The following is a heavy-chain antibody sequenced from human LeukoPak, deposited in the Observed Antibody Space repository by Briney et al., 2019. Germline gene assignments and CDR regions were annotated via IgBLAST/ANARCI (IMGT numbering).Heavy chain of an antibody. V-gene: IGHV1-2*02. D-gene: IGHD3-10*01. CDR3: ARVLRGTFSSQLGELLDYYFDY. Sequence: ASVKVSCKASGYTFTGYYMHWVRQAPGQGLEWMGWINPNSGGTNYAQKFQGRVTMTRDTSISTAYMELSRLRSDDTAVYYCARVLRGTFSSQLGELLDYYFDYWGQGTLVTVSS. CDR1: GYTFTGYY. J-gene: IGHJ4*02. CDR2: INPNSGGT.